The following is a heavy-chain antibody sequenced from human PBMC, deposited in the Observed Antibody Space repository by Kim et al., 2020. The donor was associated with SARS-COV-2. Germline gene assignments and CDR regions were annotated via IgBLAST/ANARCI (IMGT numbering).Heavy chain of an antibody. CDR3: VRDLSGSYLGGNGGN. Sequence: ASVKVSCKASGYTFTSHGMHWVRQAPGHRLEWMGWINAGDGNTKYLQKSQGRVIITRDTSASTVYMELSGLRSEDTAVYYCVRDLSGSYLGGNGGNWGQGTLVTVSS. CDR2: INAGDGNT. V-gene: IGHV1-3*01. D-gene: IGHD1-26*01. J-gene: IGHJ1*01. CDR1: GYTFTSHG.